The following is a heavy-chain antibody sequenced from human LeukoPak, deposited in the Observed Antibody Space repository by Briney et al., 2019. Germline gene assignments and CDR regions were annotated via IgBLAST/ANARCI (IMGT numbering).Heavy chain of an antibody. D-gene: IGHD3-10*01. Sequence: GGSLRLSCAASGFIFSNYWMSWVRQAPGKGPEWVGDIKTDGSDKYYVGSVRGRFTISRDNAKNSLYLQMNSLRAEDTAVYYCARDSLIQYGSGSYWGFDYWGQGILVTVSS. J-gene: IGHJ4*02. CDR3: ARDSLIQYGSGSYWGFDY. CDR2: IKTDGSDK. V-gene: IGHV3-7*03. CDR1: GFIFSNYW.